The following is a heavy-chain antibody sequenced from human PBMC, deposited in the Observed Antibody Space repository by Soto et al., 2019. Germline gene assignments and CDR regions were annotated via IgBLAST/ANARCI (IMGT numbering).Heavy chain of an antibody. J-gene: IGHJ4*02. CDR3: ARPVPPYSSSWSSAPNFDY. CDR1: GYSFTSYW. V-gene: IGHV5-10-1*01. D-gene: IGHD6-13*01. CDR2: IDPSDSYT. Sequence: PGESLKISCKGSGYSFTSYWISWVRQMPGKGLEWMGRIDPSDSYTNYSPSFQGHVTISADKSISTAYLQWSSLKASDTARYYCARPVPPYSSSWSSAPNFDYWGQGTLVTVSS.